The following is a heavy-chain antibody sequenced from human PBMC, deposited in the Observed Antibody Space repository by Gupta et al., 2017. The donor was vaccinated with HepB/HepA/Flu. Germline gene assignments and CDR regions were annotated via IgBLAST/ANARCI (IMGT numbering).Heavy chain of an antibody. CDR1: GFPPITSRVG. Sequence: QITLKESGPTLVKPTQTLTLPCTFSGFPPITSRVGVGWIRQPPGKALEWLTLTYWDDDKHYSPSLKNRLTITKDTSKNQVVLTMTNVDPVDTATYYCAHRHSTSSFFDFWGQGTLVTVAS. CDR3: AHRHSTSSFFDF. J-gene: IGHJ4*02. V-gene: IGHV2-5*02. D-gene: IGHD6-6*01. CDR2: TYWDDDK.